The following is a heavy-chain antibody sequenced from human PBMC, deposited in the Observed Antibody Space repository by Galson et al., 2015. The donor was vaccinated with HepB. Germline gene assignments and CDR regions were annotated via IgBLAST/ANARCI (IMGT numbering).Heavy chain of an antibody. CDR3: ARQGFGNSFDFDH. CDR2: IYPGDSDT. Sequence: QSGAEVKKPGESLKISCKGSGYSFPSYWIAWVRQMPGKGLDWMGIIYPGDSDTTYSPSFQGQVTISADKSISTAYLQWSSLKASDTAMYYCARQGFGNSFDFDHWGQGTLVTVSS. CDR1: GYSFPSYW. V-gene: IGHV5-51*01. J-gene: IGHJ4*02. D-gene: IGHD3-10*01.